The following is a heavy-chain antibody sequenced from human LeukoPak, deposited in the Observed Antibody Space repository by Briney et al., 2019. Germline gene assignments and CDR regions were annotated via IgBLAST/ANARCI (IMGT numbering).Heavy chain of an antibody. D-gene: IGHD3-10*01. CDR1: GFTFSSYS. CDR3: ARDGAVGRPIDP. Sequence: GGSLRLSCAASGFTFSSYSMNWVRQVPGKGLEWVSSISTSGNYIYYADSVKGRFTISRDNAKNSLYLQMDSLRAEDTAVYYCARDGAVGRPIDPWGQGTLVTVSS. V-gene: IGHV3-21*01. CDR2: ISTSGNYI. J-gene: IGHJ5*02.